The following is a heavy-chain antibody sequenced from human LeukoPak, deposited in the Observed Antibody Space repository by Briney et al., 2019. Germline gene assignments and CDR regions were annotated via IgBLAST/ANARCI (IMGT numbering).Heavy chain of an antibody. CDR3: SREGRTYGMDV. CDR2: IYYSGST. V-gene: IGHV4-59*13. CDR1: GGSIGTYY. J-gene: IGHJ6*02. Sequence: SETLSLTCTVSGGSIGTYYWSWIRQPPGKGLEWIGYIYYSGSTNYNPSLKSRVTISVYTSKNQFSLKLNSVTAADTAVYYLSREGRTYGMDVWGQGTTVTVSS.